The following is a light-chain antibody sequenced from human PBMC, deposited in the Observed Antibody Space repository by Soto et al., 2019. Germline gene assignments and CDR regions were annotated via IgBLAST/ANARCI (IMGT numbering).Light chain of an antibody. CDR1: QSVLYSSNNKDY. V-gene: IGKV4-1*01. CDR3: QQYISTPQT. Sequence: DIVMTQSPDSLAVSLGERATINCKSSQSVLYSSNNKDYLAWYQQKPGQPPRLLIYWASTRESGVPDRFSGSGSGTDFTLTISSLQAEDVAVYYCQQYISTPQTFGQGTKLEIK. CDR2: WAS. J-gene: IGKJ2*01.